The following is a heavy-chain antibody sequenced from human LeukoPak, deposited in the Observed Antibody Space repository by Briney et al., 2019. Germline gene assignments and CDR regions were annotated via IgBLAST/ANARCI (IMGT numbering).Heavy chain of an antibody. D-gene: IGHD6-13*01. CDR2: INPSGGST. CDR1: GYTFTSYY. J-gene: IGHJ4*02. V-gene: IGHV1-46*01. CDR3: ARGAGVGAAAVSLGY. Sequence: ASVKVSCKASGYTFTSYYMHWVRQAPGQGLEWMGIINPSGGSTSYAQKFQGRVTMTRDMSTSTVYMELSSLRSEDTAVYYCARGAGVGAAAVSLGYWGQGTLVTVSS.